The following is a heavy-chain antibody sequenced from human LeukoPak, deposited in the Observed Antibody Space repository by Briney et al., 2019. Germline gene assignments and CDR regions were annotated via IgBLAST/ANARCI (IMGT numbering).Heavy chain of an antibody. J-gene: IGHJ5*02. D-gene: IGHD1-26*01. Sequence: PPGGSLRLSCAASGFTFSGSAIHWVRQSSGKGLEWVGQIDKKDKGYATATAYAASVKGRFTISRDDSINTAYLQMKSLKTEDTALYYCTRDSGTYSWFDPWGQGTLVTVSS. V-gene: IGHV3-73*01. CDR2: IDKKDKGYATAT. CDR3: TRDSGTYSWFDP. CDR1: GFTFSGSA.